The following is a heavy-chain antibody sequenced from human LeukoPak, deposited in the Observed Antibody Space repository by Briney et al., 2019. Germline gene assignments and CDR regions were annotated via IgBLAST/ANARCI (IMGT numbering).Heavy chain of an antibody. Sequence: GGSLRLSCAASGFTFSSYAMSWVRQAPGKGLEWVPAISGSGGSTYYADSVKGRFTISRDNSKNTLYLQMNSLRAEDTAVYYCAKVPYDILTGYFFPDYWGQGTLVTVSS. CDR2: ISGSGGST. D-gene: IGHD3-9*01. J-gene: IGHJ4*02. CDR1: GFTFSSYA. CDR3: AKVPYDILTGYFFPDY. V-gene: IGHV3-23*01.